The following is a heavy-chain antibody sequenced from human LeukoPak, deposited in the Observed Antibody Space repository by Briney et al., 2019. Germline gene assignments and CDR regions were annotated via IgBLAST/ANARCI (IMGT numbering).Heavy chain of an antibody. V-gene: IGHV1-18*04. CDR2: ISAYNGNT. Sequence: ASVKVSCKASGYTFTSYGISWVRQAPGQGLEWMGWISAYNGNTNYAQKLQGRVTMTTDTSTSTAYMELRSLRSDDTAVYYCARGRYCSSTSGYPARYWGQRTLVTVSS. J-gene: IGHJ4*02. D-gene: IGHD2-2*01. CDR1: GYTFTSYG. CDR3: ARGRYCSSTSGYPARY.